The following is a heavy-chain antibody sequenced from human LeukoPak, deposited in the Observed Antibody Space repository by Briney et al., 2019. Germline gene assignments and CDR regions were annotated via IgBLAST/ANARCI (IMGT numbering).Heavy chain of an antibody. CDR3: ARVCYYYGSGSPMYYFDY. D-gene: IGHD3-10*01. Sequence: KTSETLSLTCTVSGGSISSYHWSWIRQPPGKGLEWIGYIYYSGSTNYNPSLKSRVTISVDTSKNQFSLKLSSVTAADTAVYYCARVCYYYGSGSPMYYFDYWGQGTLVTVSS. CDR2: IYYSGST. J-gene: IGHJ4*02. V-gene: IGHV4-59*01. CDR1: GGSISSYH.